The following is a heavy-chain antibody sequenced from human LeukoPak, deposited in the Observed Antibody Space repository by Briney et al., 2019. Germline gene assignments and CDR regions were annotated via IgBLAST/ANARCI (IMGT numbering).Heavy chain of an antibody. D-gene: IGHD2-21*01. V-gene: IGHV3-21*06. CDR1: GFTFSNYS. Sequence: GGSLRLSCAASGFTFSNYSMNWVRQAPGKGLEWVSSISSSASYIYYADSVKGRFTISRDNAKNSLYLQMNSLRAEDTAVYYCAKDGPYCGGITCYFRYFDLWGRGTLVTVSS. CDR3: AKDGPYCGGITCYFRYFDL. CDR2: ISSSASYI. J-gene: IGHJ2*01.